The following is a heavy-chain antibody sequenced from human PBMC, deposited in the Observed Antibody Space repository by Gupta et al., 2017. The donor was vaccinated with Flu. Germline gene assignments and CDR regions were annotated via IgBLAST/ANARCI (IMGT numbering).Heavy chain of an antibody. Sequence: EVQLLESGGGLVQPGGSLRLSCAVSGLSFSIYGMSWVRQAPGKGLEWVSGIRGSGGGTNYADSVKGRFTISRDDSKDTLYLQMNSLRVEDTAVYYCANHYGGFYHWGQGTLVTVSS. CDR3: ANHYGGFYH. V-gene: IGHV3-23*01. D-gene: IGHD4-17*01. J-gene: IGHJ4*02. CDR1: GLSFSIYG. CDR2: IRGSGGGT.